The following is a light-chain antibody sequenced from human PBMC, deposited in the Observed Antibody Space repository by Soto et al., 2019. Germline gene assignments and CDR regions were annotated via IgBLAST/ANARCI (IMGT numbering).Light chain of an antibody. V-gene: IGLV2-23*02. CDR3: CSYAGSNYV. J-gene: IGLJ1*01. CDR2: EVS. CDR1: SSDVGNYNL. Sequence: QSVLAQPASVSGSPGHSITISCTGTSSDVGNYNLVSWYQHHPGKAPKLVIYEVSKRPSGVSNRFSGSKSGDTASLTISGLQAEDEADYYCCSYAGSNYVFGTGTKVTVL.